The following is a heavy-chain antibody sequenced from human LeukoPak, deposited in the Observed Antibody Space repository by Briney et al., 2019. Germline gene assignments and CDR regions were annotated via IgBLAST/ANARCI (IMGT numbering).Heavy chain of an antibody. V-gene: IGHV3-23*01. CDR1: DFTFSSYA. CDR2: ISGSGGST. Sequence: GGSLRLSCAASDFTFSSYAMSWVRQAPGKGLEWVSAISGSGGSTYYADSVKGRFTISRDNSKNTLYLQMNSLRAEDTAVYYCAKVRARYSGSYGGFDYWGQGTLVTVSS. J-gene: IGHJ4*02. CDR3: AKVRARYSGSYGGFDY. D-gene: IGHD1-26*01.